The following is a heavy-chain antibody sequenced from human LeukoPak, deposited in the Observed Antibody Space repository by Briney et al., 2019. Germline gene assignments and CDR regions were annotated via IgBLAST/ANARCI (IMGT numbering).Heavy chain of an antibody. CDR3: ARALDTAMACDY. CDR2: INHSGST. V-gene: IGHV4-34*01. J-gene: IGHJ4*02. Sequence: SETLSLTCAVYGGSFSGYYWSWIRQPPGKGLEWIGEINHSGSTNYNPSLKSRVTISVDTSKNQFSLKLSSVTAADTAVYYCARALDTAMACDYWGQGTLVTVSS. CDR1: GGSFSGYY. D-gene: IGHD5-18*01.